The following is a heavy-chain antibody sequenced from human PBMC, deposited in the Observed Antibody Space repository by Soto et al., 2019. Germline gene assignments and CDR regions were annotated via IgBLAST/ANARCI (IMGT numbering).Heavy chain of an antibody. CDR1: WFSPRSLRYH. D-gene: IGHD3-22*01. V-gene: IGHV4-31*03. Sequence: TLPLTPPFAWFSPRSLRYHCTCLLQPPPQCLEWIGYIYYSGSTYYNPSLKSRVTISVDTSKNQFSLKLSSVTAADTAVYYCARDTVNYYDSSGYRTFDIWGQRTRVP. CDR3: ARDTVNYYDSSGYRTFDI. CDR2: IYYSGST. J-gene: IGHJ3*02.